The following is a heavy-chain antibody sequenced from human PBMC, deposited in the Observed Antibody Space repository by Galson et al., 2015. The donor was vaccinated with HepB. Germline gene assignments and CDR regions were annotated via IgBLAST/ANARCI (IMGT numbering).Heavy chain of an antibody. J-gene: IGHJ5*02. V-gene: IGHV3-33*01. CDR2: IWFDGSAT. D-gene: IGHD6-19*01. CDR1: GFTFSSRP. CDR3: ARDAPFDSSGWTNWFDP. Sequence: SLRLSCATSGFTFSSRPMHWVRQAPGKGLEWVAAIWFDGSATFYRDSVKGRFSISRDDSKNILYLQMNSLRAEDTAVYSCARDAPFDSSGWTNWFDPWGQGTLVTVSS.